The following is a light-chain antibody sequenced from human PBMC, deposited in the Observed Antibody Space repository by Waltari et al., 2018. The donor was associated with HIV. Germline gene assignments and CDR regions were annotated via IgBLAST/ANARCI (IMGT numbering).Light chain of an antibody. J-gene: IGKJ1*01. V-gene: IGKV3-15*01. CDR3: HQYNSLPWT. CDR2: VAS. Sequence: EIVMTQSPDTLSVYPGERVTLSCRASQSVSTNLAWYQHKPGQAPRLLISVASTRATGIPARFSGSGSGTEFTLTISSLKSEDSAIYYCHQYNSLPWTFGLGTKVEIK. CDR1: QSVSTN.